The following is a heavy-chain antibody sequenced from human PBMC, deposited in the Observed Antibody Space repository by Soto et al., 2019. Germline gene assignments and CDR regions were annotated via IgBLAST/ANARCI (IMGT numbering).Heavy chain of an antibody. V-gene: IGHV4-34*01. CDR2: INHSGST. Sequence: LTCAVYGGSFSGYYWSWIRQPPGKGLEWIGEINHSGSTNYNPSLKSRVTISVDTSKNQFSLKLSSVTAADTAVYYCASGPYCSSTSCSGLNWFDPWGQGTLVTVSS. J-gene: IGHJ5*02. CDR1: GGSFSGYY. CDR3: ASGPYCSSTSCSGLNWFDP. D-gene: IGHD2-2*01.